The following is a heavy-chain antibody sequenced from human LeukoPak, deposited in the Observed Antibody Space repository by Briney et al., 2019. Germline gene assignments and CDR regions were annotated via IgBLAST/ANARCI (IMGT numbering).Heavy chain of an antibody. CDR3: ARDYAIVGVVPLPPDV. J-gene: IGHJ6*04. CDR1: GFTFSSYA. D-gene: IGHD3-3*01. V-gene: IGHV3-30-3*01. Sequence: GRSLRLSCAASGFTFSSYAMHWVRQAPGKGLEWVAVISYDGSNKYYADSVKGRFTISRDNSKNTLYLRMNSVTAEDTAVYYCARDYAIVGVVPLPPDVWGKGTTVTVSS. CDR2: ISYDGSNK.